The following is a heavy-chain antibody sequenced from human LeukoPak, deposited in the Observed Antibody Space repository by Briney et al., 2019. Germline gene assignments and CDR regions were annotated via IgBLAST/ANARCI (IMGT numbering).Heavy chain of an antibody. CDR2: ISSSSSYI. J-gene: IGHJ5*02. CDR3: AKPPYSNYLYNWFDP. D-gene: IGHD4-11*01. V-gene: IGHV3-21*01. CDR1: GFTFSSYS. Sequence: GGSLRLSCAASGFTFSSYSMNWVRQAPGKGLEWFSSISSSSSYIYYADSVKGRFTISRDNAKNSLYLQMNSLRAEDTAVYYCAKPPYSNYLYNWFDPWGQGTLVTVSS.